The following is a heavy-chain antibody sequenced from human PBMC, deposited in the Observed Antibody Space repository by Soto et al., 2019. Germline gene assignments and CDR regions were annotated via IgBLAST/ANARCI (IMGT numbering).Heavy chain of an antibody. CDR1: GLMYSSYS. Sequence: EVQLVESGGGLVKPGGSVRLSCVASGLMYSSYSMSWVRQAPGKGLEWVAFISLSGSQINYAASVEGRFTISRDNAKNALYLQMNTVRAEDTAIYYCARVISCGSGTCSSVHQYYGMDVWGPGTSVTVAS. D-gene: IGHD3-16*01. CDR2: ISLSGSQI. V-gene: IGHV3-21*01. J-gene: IGHJ6*02. CDR3: ARVISCGSGTCSSVHQYYGMDV.